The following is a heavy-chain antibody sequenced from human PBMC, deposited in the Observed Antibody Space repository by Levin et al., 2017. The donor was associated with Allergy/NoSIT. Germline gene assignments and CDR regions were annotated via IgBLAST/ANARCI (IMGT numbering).Heavy chain of an antibody. CDR1: GFTFSSYG. CDR2: ISYDGSNK. J-gene: IGHJ4*02. CDR3: AKDRWRWLQYFDY. Sequence: GGSLRLSCAASGFTFSSYGMHWVRQAPGKGLEWVAVISYDGSNKYYADSVKGRFTISRDNSKNTLYLQMNSLRAEDTAVYYCAKDRWRWLQYFDYWGQGTLVTVSS. D-gene: IGHD5-24*01. V-gene: IGHV3-30*18.